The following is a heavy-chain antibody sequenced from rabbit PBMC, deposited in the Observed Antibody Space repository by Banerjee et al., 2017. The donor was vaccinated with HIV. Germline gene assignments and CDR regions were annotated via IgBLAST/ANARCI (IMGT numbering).Heavy chain of an antibody. CDR1: GFSFSSSYY. J-gene: IGHJ4*01. CDR3: ARDDAIGVPYGYPNL. V-gene: IGHV1S40*01. Sequence: QSLEESGGDLVKPGASPTLTCTASGFSFSSSYYMCWVRQAPGKGLEWIACIYTSGGSAYYATWVNGRFTISKASSTTVTLQMTSLTAADTATYFCARDDAIGVPYGYPNLWGQGTLVTVS. CDR2: IYTSGGSA. D-gene: IGHD6-1*01.